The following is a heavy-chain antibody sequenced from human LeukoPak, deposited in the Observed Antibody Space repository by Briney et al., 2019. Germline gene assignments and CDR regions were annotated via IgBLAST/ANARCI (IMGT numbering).Heavy chain of an antibody. Sequence: GGSLRLSCAASGFTFSSYAMSWVRQAPGKGLEWVSAISGSGGSTYYADSVKGRFTISRDNSKNTLYLQMNSLRAEDTAVYYCAKGYCSSTSCFYDYWGQGTLVTVSS. CDR1: GFTFSSYA. D-gene: IGHD2-2*01. CDR2: ISGSGGST. J-gene: IGHJ4*02. V-gene: IGHV3-23*01. CDR3: AKGYCSSTSCFYDY.